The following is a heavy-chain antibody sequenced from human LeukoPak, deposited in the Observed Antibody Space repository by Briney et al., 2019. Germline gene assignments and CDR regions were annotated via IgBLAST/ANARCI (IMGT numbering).Heavy chain of an antibody. CDR3: ARGGQLWQYFDY. V-gene: IGHV4-59*01. CDR2: IYYSGST. J-gene: IGHJ4*02. Sequence: SETLSLTCTVSGGSISSYYWSWIRQPSGKGLEWIGYIYYSGSTNYNPSLKSRVTISVDTSKNQFSLKLSSVTAADTAVYYCARGGQLWQYFDYWGQGTLVTVSS. CDR1: GGSISSYY. D-gene: IGHD5-18*01.